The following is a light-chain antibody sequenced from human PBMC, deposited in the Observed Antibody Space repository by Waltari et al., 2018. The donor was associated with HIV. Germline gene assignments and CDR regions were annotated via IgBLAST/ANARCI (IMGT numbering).Light chain of an antibody. V-gene: IGLV1-40*01. Sequence: HWYQRLPGTAPKLLIFATINRPSGVPDRFSGSSSGTSASLAITGLQAEDEADYYCQSYDSSLTMVFGGGTKVTVL. J-gene: IGLJ2*01. CDR3: QSYDSSLTMV. CDR2: ATI.